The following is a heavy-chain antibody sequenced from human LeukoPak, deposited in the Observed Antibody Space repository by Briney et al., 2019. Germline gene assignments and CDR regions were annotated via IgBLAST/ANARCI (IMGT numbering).Heavy chain of an antibody. CDR2: IYYSGST. CDR1: GGSISSSSYY. Sequence: SETLSLTCTVSGGSISSSSYYWGWIRQPPGKGLEWIGSIYYSGSTYYSPSLKSRVTISVDTSKNQFSLKLSSVTAADTAVYYCARTYCSSTSCYPPYFDYWGQGTLVTVSS. J-gene: IGHJ4*02. D-gene: IGHD2-2*01. V-gene: IGHV4-39*01. CDR3: ARTYCSSTSCYPPYFDY.